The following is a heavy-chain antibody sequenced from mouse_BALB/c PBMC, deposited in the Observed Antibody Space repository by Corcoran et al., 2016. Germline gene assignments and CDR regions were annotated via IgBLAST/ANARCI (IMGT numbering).Heavy chain of an antibody. CDR2: IDPANGNT. Sequence: EVQLQQSGAELVKPGASVKLSCTASGFNIKDTYMHWVKQRPEQGLEWIGRIDPANGNTKYDPKFQGKATITADTSSNTAYLQLSSLTSEDTAVYYGARWLYDYGVDDWGQGTSVTVSS. J-gene: IGHJ4*01. CDR3: ARWLYDYGVDD. V-gene: IGHV14-3*02. CDR1: GFNIKDTY. D-gene: IGHD2-4*01.